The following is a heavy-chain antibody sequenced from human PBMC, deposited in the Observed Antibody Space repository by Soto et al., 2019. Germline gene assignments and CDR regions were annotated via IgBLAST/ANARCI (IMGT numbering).Heavy chain of an antibody. Sequence: ASVKVSCKASGYTFTIYAMHWVRQAPGQRLEWMGWINASNGNTKYSQKFQGRVTITRDTSASTAYMELSSLRSEDTAVYYCARGYTFPFDPWGQGTLVTVSS. D-gene: IGHD1-26*01. V-gene: IGHV1-3*01. J-gene: IGHJ5*02. CDR3: ARGYTFPFDP. CDR2: INASNGNT. CDR1: GYTFTIYA.